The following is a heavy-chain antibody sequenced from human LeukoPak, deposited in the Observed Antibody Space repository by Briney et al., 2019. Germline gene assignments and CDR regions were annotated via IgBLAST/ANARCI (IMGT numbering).Heavy chain of an antibody. CDR3: AREDDSSGYFDY. D-gene: IGHD3-22*01. Sequence: SQTLSLTCTVSGGSISSGDYYWRWIRQPPGKGLEWIGYIYYSGSTYYNPSLKSRFTISVDTSKNQFSLKLSSVTAADTAVYYCAREDDSSGYFDYWGQGTLVTVSS. CDR2: IYYSGST. V-gene: IGHV4-30-4*08. CDR1: GGSISSGDYY. J-gene: IGHJ4*02.